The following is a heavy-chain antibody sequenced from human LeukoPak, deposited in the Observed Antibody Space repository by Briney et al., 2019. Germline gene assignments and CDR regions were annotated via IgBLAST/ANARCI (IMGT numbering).Heavy chain of an antibody. CDR3: AKVYNWNVLYYFDY. J-gene: IGHJ4*02. Sequence: PGRSLRLSCAASGFTFSSYGMHWVRQAPGEGLEWVAVISYDGSNKYYADSVKGRFTISRDNSKNTLYLQMNSLRAEDTAVYYCAKVYNWNVLYYFDYWGQGTLVTVSS. CDR2: ISYDGSNK. V-gene: IGHV3-30*18. D-gene: IGHD1-1*01. CDR1: GFTFSSYG.